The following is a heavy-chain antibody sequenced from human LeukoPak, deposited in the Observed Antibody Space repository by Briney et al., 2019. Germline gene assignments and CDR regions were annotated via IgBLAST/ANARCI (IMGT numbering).Heavy chain of an antibody. J-gene: IGHJ4*02. Sequence: ASVKVSCKASGYSFTDYDFSWVRQAPGQGLEWLGWVSIYNDNTNYAREFQDRITMTTDISTSTAYMELKSLTSNDTAVYFCARTGHYQFDSWGQGTLVTVSS. CDR3: ARTGHYQFDS. D-gene: IGHD3-9*01. CDR1: GYSFTDYD. CDR2: VSIYNDNT. V-gene: IGHV1-18*01.